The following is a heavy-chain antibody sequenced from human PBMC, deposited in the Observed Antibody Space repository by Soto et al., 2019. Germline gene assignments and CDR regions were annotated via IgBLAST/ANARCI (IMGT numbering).Heavy chain of an antibody. CDR2: ISGSGGST. Sequence: PGGSLRLSCAASGFTFSSYAMSWVRQAPGKGLEWVSAISGSGGSTYYADSVKGRFTISRDNSKNTLYLQMNSLRAEDTAVYYCAKDRARDDFWSRDAFDIWGQGTMVTVSS. CDR1: GFTFSSYA. D-gene: IGHD3-3*01. J-gene: IGHJ3*02. V-gene: IGHV3-23*01. CDR3: AKDRARDDFWSRDAFDI.